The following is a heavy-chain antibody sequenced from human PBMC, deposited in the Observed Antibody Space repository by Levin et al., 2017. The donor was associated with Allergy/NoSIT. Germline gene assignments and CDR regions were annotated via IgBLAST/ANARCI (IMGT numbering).Heavy chain of an antibody. CDR2: TDKRSSTI. CDR1: GFTFSTYS. J-gene: IGHJ4*02. V-gene: IGHV3-48*01. CDR3: ATGGEDGWDLDN. D-gene: IGHD5-24*01. Sequence: PSETLSLTCAASGFTFSTYSMNWVRQAPGKGLEWVSYTDKRSSTIYYVDSVKGRFTISRDNAKNSLYLQMNSLRAEDTAVYYCATGGEDGWDLDNWGQGALVSASS.